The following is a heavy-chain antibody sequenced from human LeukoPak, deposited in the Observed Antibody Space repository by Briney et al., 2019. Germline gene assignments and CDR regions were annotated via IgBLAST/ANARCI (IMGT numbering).Heavy chain of an antibody. V-gene: IGHV1-2*02. D-gene: IGHD3-9*01. CDR3: ARRCDYDILTGYVDY. J-gene: IGHJ4*02. CDR2: INPNSGGT. Sequence: GASVKVSCKASGYTFTGYYMHWVRQAPGQGLEWMGWINPNSGGTNYAQKFQGRVTMTRDTSISTAYMELSRLRSDDTAVYYCARRCDYDILTGYVDYWGQGTLVTVSS. CDR1: GYTFTGYY.